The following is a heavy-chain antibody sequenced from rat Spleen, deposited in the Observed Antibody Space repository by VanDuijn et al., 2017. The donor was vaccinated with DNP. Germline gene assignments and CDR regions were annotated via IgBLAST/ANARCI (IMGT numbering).Heavy chain of an antibody. CDR1: GFTFSNYD. CDR2: ISPSGGST. J-gene: IGHJ2*01. CDR3: ARHGYYGYNVDY. Sequence: EVQLVESGGGLVQPGRSLKLSCAASGFTFSNYDMAWVRQAPTKGLEWVASISPSGGSTYYRDSVKGRFTVSRDNAKSSLYLQMDSLRSEDTATYCCARHGYYGYNVDYWGQGVMVTVSS. D-gene: IGHD1-9*01. V-gene: IGHV5-25*01.